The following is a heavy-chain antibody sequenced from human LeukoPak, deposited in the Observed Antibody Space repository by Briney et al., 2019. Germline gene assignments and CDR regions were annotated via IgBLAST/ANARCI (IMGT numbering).Heavy chain of an antibody. CDR3: ARGAFNYDYVWGSYRKNWFDP. V-gene: IGHV1-8*01. Sequence: ASVKVSCKASGYTFTSYDINWVRQATGQGLEWMGWMNPNSDNTGYAQKFQGRVTMTRNTSISTAYMELSSLRSEDTAVYYCARGAFNYDYVWGSYRKNWFDPWGQGTLVTVSS. CDR1: GYTFTSYD. J-gene: IGHJ5*02. D-gene: IGHD3-16*02. CDR2: MNPNSDNT.